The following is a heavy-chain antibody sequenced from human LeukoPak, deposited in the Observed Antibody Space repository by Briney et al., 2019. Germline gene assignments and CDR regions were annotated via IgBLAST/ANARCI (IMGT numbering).Heavy chain of an antibody. J-gene: IGHJ4*02. CDR2: IIPIFGTA. CDR3: ARDSGSYLYFDY. CDR1: GGTFSSYA. V-gene: IGHV1-69*05. D-gene: IGHD1-26*01. Sequence: SVKVSCKASGGTFSSYAISWVRQAPGQGLEWMGGIIPIFGTANYAQKFQGRVTITTDESTSTAYMELSSLRSEDTAAYYCARDSGSYLYFDYWGQGTLVTVSS.